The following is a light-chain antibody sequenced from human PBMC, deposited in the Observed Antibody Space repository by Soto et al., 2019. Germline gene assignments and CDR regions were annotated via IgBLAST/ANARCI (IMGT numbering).Light chain of an antibody. J-gene: IGKJ5*01. CDR2: WAS. CDR1: QSVLYTSNTKNY. Sequence: DIVMTQSPDSLAVSLGERATINCKSSQSVLYTSNTKNYLAWYQQKPGQPPKLLIAWASTRASGVPDRFSGSGSGTDFTLTISSLQPEDVAFYYCQQYYSTPITFGQGTRLEIK. V-gene: IGKV4-1*01. CDR3: QQYYSTPIT.